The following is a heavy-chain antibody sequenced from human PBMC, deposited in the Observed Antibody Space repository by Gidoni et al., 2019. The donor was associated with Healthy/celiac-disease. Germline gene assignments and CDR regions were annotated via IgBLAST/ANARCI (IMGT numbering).Heavy chain of an antibody. V-gene: IGHV1-8*01. Sequence: QVQLVQSGAEVKKPGASVKVSCKASGYTFTSYDINWVRQATGQGLEWMGWMNPNSGNTGYAQKFQGRVTMTRNTSISTAYMELSSLRSEDTAVYYCARGDCSGGSCYYDNWFDPWGQGTLVTVSS. CDR1: GYTFTSYD. D-gene: IGHD2-15*01. CDR3: ARGDCSGGSCYYDNWFDP. CDR2: MNPNSGNT. J-gene: IGHJ5*02.